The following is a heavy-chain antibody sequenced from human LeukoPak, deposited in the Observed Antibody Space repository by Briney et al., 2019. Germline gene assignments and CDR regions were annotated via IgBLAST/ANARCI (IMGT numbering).Heavy chain of an antibody. Sequence: GGSLRLSCAASGFSFSSYWMMWVRQAPGKGLEWVANIRQDGSVKNYVDSVKGRFTISRDNAKISLYLQMNSLRVEDTAVYYCATDRKVGTWDPRFDYWGQGTLVTVSS. CDR2: IRQDGSVK. D-gene: IGHD4-23*01. CDR1: GFSFSSYW. V-gene: IGHV3-7*01. CDR3: ATDRKVGTWDPRFDY. J-gene: IGHJ4*02.